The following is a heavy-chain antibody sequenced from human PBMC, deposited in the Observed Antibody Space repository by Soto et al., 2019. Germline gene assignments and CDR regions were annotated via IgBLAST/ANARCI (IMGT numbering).Heavy chain of an antibody. CDR1: GFSLSPSQVG. V-gene: IGHV2-5*01. J-gene: IGHJ4*02. CDR2: LYCNDDK. Sequence: SGPTLVNPTQTLTLTCTFSGFSLSPSQVGVGCIRQSPGNALEWLAHLYCNDDKFYSLSLKRRLTISRDTSKSQVVLTMTNMDPVDTATDYCAHLYSRGHNFDYWGQGALVTVSS. D-gene: IGHD2-15*01. CDR3: AHLYSRGHNFDY.